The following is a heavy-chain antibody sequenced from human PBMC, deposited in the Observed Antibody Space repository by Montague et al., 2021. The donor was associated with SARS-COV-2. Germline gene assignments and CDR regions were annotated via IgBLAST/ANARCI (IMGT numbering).Heavy chain of an antibody. CDR3: AKDKGVAYYFDH. D-gene: IGHD2-15*01. J-gene: IGHJ4*02. CDR2: ISGSGGST. CDR1: GITFSNYA. V-gene: IGHV3-23*01. Sequence: SLRLSCAASGITFSNYAMSWVRQAPGKGLEWVSAISGSGGSTYYADSVKGRFTISRDNSKNTLYLQMNSLRAGDTAVYYCAKDKGVAYYFDHWGQGTPVTVSS.